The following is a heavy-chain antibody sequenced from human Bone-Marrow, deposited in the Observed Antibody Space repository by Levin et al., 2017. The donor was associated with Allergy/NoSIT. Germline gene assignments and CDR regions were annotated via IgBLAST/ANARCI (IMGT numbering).Heavy chain of an antibody. CDR1: GYTFTDYH. D-gene: IGHD2-2*01. Sequence: AASVKVSCKSFGYTFTDYHIHWVRQAPGQGLQWMGWINPHSGATNIAQRYEGRVTMTRDTSITTAYMELNRLRSDDTAVYYCATDNCTSTNCFGFDPWGQGTLVTVSS. CDR2: INPHSGAT. CDR3: ATDNCTSTNCFGFDP. J-gene: IGHJ5*02. V-gene: IGHV1-2*02.